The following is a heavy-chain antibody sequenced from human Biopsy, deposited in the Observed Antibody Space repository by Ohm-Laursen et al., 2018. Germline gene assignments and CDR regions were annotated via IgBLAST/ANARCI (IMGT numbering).Heavy chain of an antibody. CDR3: ARNTGWYGDLYYFNY. V-gene: IGHV1-46*01. Sequence: ASVKVSCKASGYSFTSYYMHWVRQAPGQGLEWMGMINPSGSTTSYPQIFQGRVTMTRDTSKSTVYVELSSLRSADTAVYFCARNTGWYGDLYYFNYWGQGTLVTVSS. J-gene: IGHJ4*02. CDR2: INPSGSTT. CDR1: GYSFTSYY. D-gene: IGHD6-19*01.